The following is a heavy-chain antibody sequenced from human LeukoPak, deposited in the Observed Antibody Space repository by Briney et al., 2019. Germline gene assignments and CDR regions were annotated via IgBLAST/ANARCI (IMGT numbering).Heavy chain of an antibody. J-gene: IGHJ5*02. Sequence: PGGSLRLSCAASGFTFSSYAMSWVRQAPGKGLEWVSAISGSGGSTYYADSVKGRFTISRDNSKNTLYLQMNSLRAEDTAVYYCAKTQLSILRAWLFPNWFDPWGQGTLVTVSS. V-gene: IGHV3-23*01. CDR1: GFTFSSYA. D-gene: IGHD3-3*01. CDR2: ISGSGGST. CDR3: AKTQLSILRAWLFPNWFDP.